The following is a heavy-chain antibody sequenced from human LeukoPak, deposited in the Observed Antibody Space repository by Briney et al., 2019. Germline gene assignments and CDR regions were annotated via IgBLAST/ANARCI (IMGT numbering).Heavy chain of an antibody. CDR3: ARHPSAVAGKAFDY. Sequence: SETLSLTCTVSGGSLSSYYWSWIRQPPGKGLEWIGYIYYSGNTNYNPSLKSRVTISVDTSKNQFSLKLSSVTAADTAVYYCARHPSAVAGKAFDYWGQGTLVTVSS. CDR2: IYYSGNT. CDR1: GGSLSSYY. V-gene: IGHV4-59*08. D-gene: IGHD6-19*01. J-gene: IGHJ4*02.